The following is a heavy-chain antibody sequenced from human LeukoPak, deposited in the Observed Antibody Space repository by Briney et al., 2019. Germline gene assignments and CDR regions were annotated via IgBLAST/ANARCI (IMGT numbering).Heavy chain of an antibody. D-gene: IGHD6-6*01. CDR3: AREYSTSTEGDYFDY. J-gene: IGHJ4*02. CDR2: IYHSGST. Sequence: SETLSLTCTVSGASITTYYWTWIRQPPGKGLEWIGYIYHSGSTNYNPSLKSRVTISLDTSRNQFSLRLSSVTAADTAVYFCAREYSTSTEGDYFDYWGQGSLVTVSS. V-gene: IGHV4-59*01. CDR1: GASITTYY.